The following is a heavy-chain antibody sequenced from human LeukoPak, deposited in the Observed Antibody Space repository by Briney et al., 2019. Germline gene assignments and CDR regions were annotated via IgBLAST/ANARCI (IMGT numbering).Heavy chain of an antibody. CDR1: GFTFSSYW. J-gene: IGHJ4*02. Sequence: PAGSLRLSCAASGFTFSSYWMSWVRPAPGQGLEWVANIKQDGSEKSHVDSVKGRFTTSRDNAKNSLYLQMNSLRAEHTAVYYWARGGLQRGDYFDYWGQGTLVTVSS. D-gene: IGHD5-24*01. V-gene: IGHV3-7*01. CDR2: IKQDGSEK. CDR3: ARGGLQRGDYFDY.